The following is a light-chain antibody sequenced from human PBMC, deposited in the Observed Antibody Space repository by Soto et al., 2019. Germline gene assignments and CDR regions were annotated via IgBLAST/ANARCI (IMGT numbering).Light chain of an antibody. CDR3: QQTYNMPFT. CDR1: QGISTY. J-gene: IGKJ3*01. Sequence: DIQMTQSPSSLSTSVGDRVTITCRASQGISTYLNWYQQKPGKAPKLLIYAASTLQSGVPSRFSGSGSATDFTLTISSLQPEDFATYYCQQTYNMPFTFGPGTKVDIK. V-gene: IGKV1-39*01. CDR2: AAS.